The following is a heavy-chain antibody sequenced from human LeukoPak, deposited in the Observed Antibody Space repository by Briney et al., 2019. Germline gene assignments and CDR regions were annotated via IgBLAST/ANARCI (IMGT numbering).Heavy chain of an antibody. CDR2: IIPIFGTA. D-gene: IGHD3-3*01. J-gene: IGHJ5*02. V-gene: IGHV1-69*05. CDR3: ARGGFYDFWSGYYTLNWFDP. CDR1: GGTFSSYA. Sequence: SVKVSCKASGGTFSSYAISWVRQAPGQGLEWMGGIIPIFGTANYAQKFQGRVTMTRNTSISTAYMELSSLRSEDTAVYYCARGGFYDFWSGYYTLNWFDPWGQGTLVTVSS.